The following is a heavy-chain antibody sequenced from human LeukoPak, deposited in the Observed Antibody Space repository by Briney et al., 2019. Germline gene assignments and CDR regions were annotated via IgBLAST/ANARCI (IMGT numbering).Heavy chain of an antibody. V-gene: IGHV4-34*01. CDR1: GGSFSGYY. D-gene: IGHD2-21*01. CDR2: VDHSGST. Sequence: KPSETLSLTCAVYGGSFSGYYWSWVRQPPGKGLEWIGEVDHSGSTNYSPSLKSRVTISVDTSKNQFSLTLSSVTAADTAVYYCARLGGYSDYWGQGTLVTVSS. CDR3: ARLGGYSDY. J-gene: IGHJ4*02.